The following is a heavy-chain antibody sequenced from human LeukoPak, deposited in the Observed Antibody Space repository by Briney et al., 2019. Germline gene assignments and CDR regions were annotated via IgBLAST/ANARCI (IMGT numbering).Heavy chain of an antibody. J-gene: IGHJ4*02. CDR1: GFSFSTYW. Sequence: GGSLRLSCAASGFSFSTYWMSWVRRTPEKGLEFVANIDQGGSVRNYMDSLKGRCTISRDNAKKSLYLEINSLRADDTAVYYCARDPESSSFDLWGRGALVTVSS. D-gene: IGHD6-13*01. V-gene: IGHV3-7*01. CDR3: ARDPESSSFDL. CDR2: IDQGGSVR.